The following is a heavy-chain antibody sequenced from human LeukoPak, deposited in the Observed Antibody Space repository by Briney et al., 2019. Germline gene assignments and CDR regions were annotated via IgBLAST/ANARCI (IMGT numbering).Heavy chain of an antibody. Sequence: SETLSLTCTVSGGSISSSSYYWGWIRQPPGKGLEWIGSIYYSGSTYYNPSLKSRVTISVDTSKNQFSLKLSSVTAADTAVYYCARLGGRNCYDSSGYLYDPPPNAFDIWGQGTMVTVSS. V-gene: IGHV4-39*01. CDR2: IYYSGST. CDR1: GGSISSSSYY. D-gene: IGHD3-22*01. J-gene: IGHJ3*02. CDR3: ARLGGRNCYDSSGYLYDPPPNAFDI.